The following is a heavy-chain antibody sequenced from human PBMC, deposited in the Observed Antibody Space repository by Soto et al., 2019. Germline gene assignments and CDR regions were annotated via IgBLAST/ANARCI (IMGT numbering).Heavy chain of an antibody. CDR3: NTEAGGMWGPDY. CDR1: GFTFSNVW. J-gene: IGHJ4*02. D-gene: IGHD1-26*01. Sequence: GGSLRLSCAASGFTFSNVWMSWVRQAPGKGLEWVGRVKSKSDGATTDYAAPVKGRFTVSRDDSQSTLSLQMDSLKIEDTAVYFCNTEAGGMWGPDYWGQGTPVTVSS. CDR2: VKSKSDGATT. V-gene: IGHV3-15*01.